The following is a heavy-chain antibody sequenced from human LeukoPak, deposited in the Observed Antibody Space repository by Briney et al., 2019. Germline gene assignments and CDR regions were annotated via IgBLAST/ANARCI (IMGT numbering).Heavy chain of an antibody. Sequence: TGGSLRLSCAASGFTFSNAWMSWVRQAPGKGLEWVGRIKSKTDGGTTDYAAPVKGRFTISRDDSKNTLYLQMNSLKTEDTAVYYCTTGASLWFGELYYFDYWDQGTLVTVSS. CDR1: GFTFSNAW. V-gene: IGHV3-15*01. D-gene: IGHD3-10*01. CDR2: IKSKTDGGTT. CDR3: TTGASLWFGELYYFDY. J-gene: IGHJ4*02.